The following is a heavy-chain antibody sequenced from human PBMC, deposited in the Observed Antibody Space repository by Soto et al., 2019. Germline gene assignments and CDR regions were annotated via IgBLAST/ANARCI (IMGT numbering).Heavy chain of an antibody. CDR1: GGTFSSAA. CDR3: ARGGDALSPSDY. V-gene: IGHV1-69*06. J-gene: IGHJ4*02. D-gene: IGHD3-10*01. Sequence: SVTGPFKASGGTFSSAAISLVRQAPGQGLEWMGGIIPIFGTANYAQKFQGRVTITADKSTSTAYMELSSLGSEDTAVYYCARGGDALSPSDYWGQGTLVTVSS. CDR2: IIPIFGTA.